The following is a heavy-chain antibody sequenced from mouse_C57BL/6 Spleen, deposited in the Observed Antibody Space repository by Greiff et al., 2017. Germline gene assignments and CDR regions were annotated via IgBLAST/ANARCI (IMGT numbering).Heavy chain of an antibody. D-gene: IGHD2-4*01. CDR1: GYTFTSYW. CDR2: IYPSDSET. V-gene: IGHV1-61*01. CDR3: ARSGDYDVFDY. J-gene: IGHJ2*01. Sequence: QVQLKQPGAELVRPGSSVKLSCKASGYTFTSYWMDWVKQRPGQGLEWIGNIYPSDSETHYNQKFKDKATLTVDKSSSTAYMQLSSLTSEDSAVYYCARSGDYDVFDYWGQGTTLTVSS.